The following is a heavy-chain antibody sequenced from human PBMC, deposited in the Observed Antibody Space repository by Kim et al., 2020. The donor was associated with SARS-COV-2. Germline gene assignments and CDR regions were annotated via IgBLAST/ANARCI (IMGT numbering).Heavy chain of an antibody. CDR3: ARVDLGSSGWYGDYYYGMDV. V-gene: IGHV3-72*01. J-gene: IGHJ6*02. CDR2: TRNKANSYTT. CDR1: GFTFSDHY. D-gene: IGHD6-19*01. Sequence: GGSLRLSCAASGFTFSDHYMDWVRQAPGKGLEWVGRTRNKANSYTTEYAASVKGRFTISRDDSKNSLYLQMNSLKTEDTAVYYCARVDLGSSGWYGDYYYGMDVWGQGTTVTVSS.